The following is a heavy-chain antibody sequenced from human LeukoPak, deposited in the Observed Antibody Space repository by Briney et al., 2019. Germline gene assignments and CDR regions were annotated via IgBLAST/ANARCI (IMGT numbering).Heavy chain of an antibody. CDR3: AKGGVVVPAAMVYYYYYYMDV. Sequence: GGSLRLSCAASGFTFSSYAMSWVRQAPGKGLEGVSAISGSGGSTYYADSVKGRFTISRDNSKNTLYLQMNSLRAEDTAVYYCAKGGVVVPAAMVYYYYYYMDVWGKGTTVTVSS. V-gene: IGHV3-23*01. D-gene: IGHD2-2*01. CDR2: ISGSGGST. J-gene: IGHJ6*03. CDR1: GFTFSSYA.